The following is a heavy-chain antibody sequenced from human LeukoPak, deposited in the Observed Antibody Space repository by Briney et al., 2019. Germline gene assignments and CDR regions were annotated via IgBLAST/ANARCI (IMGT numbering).Heavy chain of an antibody. Sequence: GGSLRLSCAASGFTFNSYGIHWVRQAPGKGLEWVAFNSYDGSNRYYADSVKGRFTISRDNSKNTLYLQMNSLRAEDTAVYYCAKDTIKSSIASPNWFDPWGQGTLVTVSS. J-gene: IGHJ5*02. CDR3: AKDTIKSSIASPNWFDP. CDR2: NSYDGSNR. V-gene: IGHV3-30*18. D-gene: IGHD6-6*01. CDR1: GFTFNSYG.